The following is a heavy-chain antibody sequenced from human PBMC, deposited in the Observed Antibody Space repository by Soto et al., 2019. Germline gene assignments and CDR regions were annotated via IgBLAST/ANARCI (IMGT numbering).Heavy chain of an antibody. CDR2: IIPIFGTA. V-gene: IGHV1-69*12. CDR1: GGTFSSYA. CDR3: ASEVSRGSGWCRPGWFDP. J-gene: IGHJ5*02. D-gene: IGHD6-19*01. Sequence: QVQLVQSGAEVKKPGSSVKVSCKASGGTFSSYAISWVRQAPGQGLEWMGGIIPIFGTANCAQKFQGRVTITADESTSTAYRELSSLRSEDTAVYYWASEVSRGSGWCRPGWFDPWGQGTLVTVSS.